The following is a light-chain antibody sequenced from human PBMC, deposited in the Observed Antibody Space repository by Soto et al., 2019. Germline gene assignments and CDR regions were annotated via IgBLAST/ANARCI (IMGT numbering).Light chain of an antibody. V-gene: IGKV1-9*01. CDR2: AAS. Sequence: IQLTQSPAFLSASLGDRVTITCRASQGISSDLAWYQQNPGKAPKLLIYAASTLQNGVPSTFRGSGSGTEFTLTISSLQPEDFGAYYCQQFKSYPITFGQGTRLEIK. CDR3: QQFKSYPIT. CDR1: QGISSD. J-gene: IGKJ5*01.